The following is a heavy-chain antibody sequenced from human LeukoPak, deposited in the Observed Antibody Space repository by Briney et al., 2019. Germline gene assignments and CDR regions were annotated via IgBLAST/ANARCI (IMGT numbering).Heavy chain of an antibody. CDR3: ARESETSGWYDY. V-gene: IGHV3-43*02. CDR2: ISGEGGST. Sequence: VGSLRLSCAAPGFIFDNYAIDWVRQAPGKGLEWVSLISGEGGSTFYADSVRGRFTISRDNTRKSLSLQMSSLRSEDTALYYCARESETSGWYDYWGQGTLHCLL. D-gene: IGHD6-19*01. CDR1: GFIFDNYA. J-gene: IGHJ4*02.